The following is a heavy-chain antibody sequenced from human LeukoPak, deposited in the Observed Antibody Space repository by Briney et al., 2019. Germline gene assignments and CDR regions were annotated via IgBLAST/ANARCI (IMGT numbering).Heavy chain of an antibody. CDR2: INHSGST. D-gene: IGHD2-15*01. J-gene: IGHJ6*03. CDR3: ARSVEGYCSGGSCYSYYYYMDV. Sequence: PSETLSLTCTVSGGSISDYYWSWIRQPPGKGLEWTGEINHSGSTNYNPSLKSRVTISVNTSKNQFSLKLSSVTAADTAVYYCARSVEGYCSGGSCYSYYYYMDVWGKGTTVTVSS. V-gene: IGHV4-34*01. CDR1: GGSISDYY.